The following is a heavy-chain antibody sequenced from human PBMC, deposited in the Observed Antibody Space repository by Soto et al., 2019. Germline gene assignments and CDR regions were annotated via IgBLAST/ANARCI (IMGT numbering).Heavy chain of an antibody. CDR1: GGSISSGGYY. D-gene: IGHD1-7*01. CDR3: ARDQRTTGRGVDY. V-gene: IGHV4-31*03. Sequence: PSETLSLTCTVSGGSISSGGYYWSWIRQHPGKGLEWIGYIYYRGSTYYNPSLKSRVTISVDTSKNQFSLKLSSVTAADTAVYYCARDQRTTGRGVDYWGQGTLVTVSS. J-gene: IGHJ4*02. CDR2: IYYRGST.